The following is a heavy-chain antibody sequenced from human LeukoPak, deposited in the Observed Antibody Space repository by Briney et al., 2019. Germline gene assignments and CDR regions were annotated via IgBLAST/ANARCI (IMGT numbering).Heavy chain of an antibody. Sequence: GESLKISCKGSGDSFTSYWIGWVRQLPGKGLEWMGIIYPGDSDTRYSPSFQGQVTISADKSISTAYLQWSSLKASDTAMYYCARHQYCSGGSCYSGGFDYWGQGTLVTVSS. CDR2: IYPGDSDT. CDR3: ARHQYCSGGSCYSGGFDY. J-gene: IGHJ4*02. D-gene: IGHD2-15*01. CDR1: GDSFTSYW. V-gene: IGHV5-51*01.